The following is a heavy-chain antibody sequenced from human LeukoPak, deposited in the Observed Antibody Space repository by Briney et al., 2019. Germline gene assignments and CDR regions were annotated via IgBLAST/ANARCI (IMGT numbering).Heavy chain of an antibody. Sequence: PSETLSLTCAVYGGSFSGYYWSWIRQPPGKGLEWIGGVNHSGSTNYNPSLKSRVTMSVDTSNNQFSLKLGSVTAADTALYYGATRPAGMLWHGVFDDWSRGTLVTVSS. CDR3: ATRPAGMLWHGVFDD. CDR2: VNHSGST. V-gene: IGHV4-34*01. CDR1: GGSFSGYY. J-gene: IGHJ4*02. D-gene: IGHD6-6*01.